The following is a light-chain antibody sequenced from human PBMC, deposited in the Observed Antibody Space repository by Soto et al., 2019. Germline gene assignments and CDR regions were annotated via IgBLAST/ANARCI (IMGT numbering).Light chain of an antibody. CDR3: SSYTRSSNHV. CDR1: SSDVGGYNY. CDR2: EVS. J-gene: IGLJ1*01. V-gene: IGLV2-14*01. Sequence: QSALTQPASVSGSPGQSITISCTGTSSDVGGYNYVSWYQQHPGKAPKLMIYEVSNRPSGVSNRFSGSKSGNTASLTISGLQAEDDADYYCSSYTRSSNHVFGTGTKLTV.